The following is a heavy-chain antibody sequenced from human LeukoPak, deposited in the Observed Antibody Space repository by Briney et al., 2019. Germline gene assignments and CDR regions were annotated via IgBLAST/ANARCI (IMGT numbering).Heavy chain of an antibody. CDR3: ARASGSRHGFDI. CDR2: MYPGDSDT. V-gene: IGHV5-51*01. Sequence: GESLKISCQGSGYRFTTYWIGWVRQMPGKGLEWTGIMYPGDSDTRYSTSFKGQVTISADKSISTAYLQWSSLKASDTAMYYCARASGSRHGFDIWGQGTLVTVSS. J-gene: IGHJ3*02. CDR1: GYRFTTYW. D-gene: IGHD1-26*01.